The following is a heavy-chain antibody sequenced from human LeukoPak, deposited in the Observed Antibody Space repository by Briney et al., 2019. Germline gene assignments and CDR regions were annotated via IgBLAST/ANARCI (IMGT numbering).Heavy chain of an antibody. CDR3: VKDLLRNGDYVGHLDY. Sequence: GGSLRLSCAASGFDFNTYAMSWVRQAPGKGLEWISAISGRADATYYTDSVRGRFIISRDTNTLFLQMNSLRAEETALYYCVKDLLRNGDYVGHLDYWGQGTLVTVSS. CDR2: ISGRADAT. CDR1: GFDFNTYA. J-gene: IGHJ4*02. V-gene: IGHV3-23*01. D-gene: IGHD4-17*01.